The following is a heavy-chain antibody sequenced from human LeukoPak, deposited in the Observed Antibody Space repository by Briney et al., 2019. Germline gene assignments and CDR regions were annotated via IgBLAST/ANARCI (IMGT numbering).Heavy chain of an antibody. Sequence: GGSLRLSCAASGFTFSSYAMSWVRQAPGKGLEWVSAISGSGGSTYYADSVKGRFTISRDNSKNTLYLQMNSLRAEDTAVYYCANGYSSGWEILSDAFDIWGQGTMVTVSS. D-gene: IGHD6-19*01. J-gene: IGHJ3*02. V-gene: IGHV3-23*01. CDR3: ANGYSSGWEILSDAFDI. CDR2: ISGSGGST. CDR1: GFTFSSYA.